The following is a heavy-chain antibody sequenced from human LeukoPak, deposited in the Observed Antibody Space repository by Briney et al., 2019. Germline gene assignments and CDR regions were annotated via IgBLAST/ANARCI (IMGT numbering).Heavy chain of an antibody. CDR3: ARDCSGGSCYSPVDY. CDR1: GYTFTSYD. V-gene: IGHV1-18*01. Sequence: ASVKVSCKASGYTFTSYDISWVRQAPGQGLEWMGWISAYNGNTNYAQKLQGRVTMTTDTSTSTACMELRGLRSDDTAVYYCARDCSGGSCYSPVDYWGQGTLVTVSS. CDR2: ISAYNGNT. D-gene: IGHD2-15*01. J-gene: IGHJ4*02.